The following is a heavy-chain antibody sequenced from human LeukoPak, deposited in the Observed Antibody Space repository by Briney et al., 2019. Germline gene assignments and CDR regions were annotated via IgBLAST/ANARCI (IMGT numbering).Heavy chain of an antibody. CDR2: IIPIFGTA. Sequence: SVKVSCEASGGTFSSYAISWVRQAPGQGLEWMGGIIPIFGTANYAQKFQGRVTITADESTSTAYMELSSLRSEDTAVYYCARGTDCSSTSCTVFYGMDVWGQGTTVTVSS. V-gene: IGHV1-69*01. D-gene: IGHD2-2*01. CDR1: GGTFSSYA. J-gene: IGHJ6*02. CDR3: ARGTDCSSTSCTVFYGMDV.